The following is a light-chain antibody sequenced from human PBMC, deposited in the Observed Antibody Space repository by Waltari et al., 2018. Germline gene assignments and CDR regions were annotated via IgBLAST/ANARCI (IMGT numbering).Light chain of an antibody. J-gene: IGLJ2*01. CDR1: WSNIGTNV. Sequence: QSLLTQPPSASGTPGQTVTISCSGSWSNIGTNVVSWYQTLPGTAPKLLIHSNNQRPSGVPDRFSCSKSGTSASLAISGLQSADEADYYCSAWDDSLNGHVIFGGGTKLTVL. CDR2: SNN. V-gene: IGLV1-44*01. CDR3: SAWDDSLNGHVI.